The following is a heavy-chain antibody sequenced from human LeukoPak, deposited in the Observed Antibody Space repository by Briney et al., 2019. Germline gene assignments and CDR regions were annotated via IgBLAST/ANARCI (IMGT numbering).Heavy chain of an antibody. D-gene: IGHD6-13*01. CDR1: GFTFSNYA. CDR3: ARVHSSSWYCCSDY. V-gene: IGHV3-30-3*01. Sequence: PGRSLRLSCAASGFTFSNYAMHWVRQAPGKGLEWVPLISYDGSSKYYADSVKGRFTFSRDNSKNTLYLQMNSLRPEDTAVYYCARVHSSSWYCCSDYWGLGTLVTVSS. J-gene: IGHJ4*02. CDR2: ISYDGSSK.